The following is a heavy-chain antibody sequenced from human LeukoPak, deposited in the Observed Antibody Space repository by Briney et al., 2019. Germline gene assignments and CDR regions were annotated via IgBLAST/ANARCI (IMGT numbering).Heavy chain of an antibody. CDR2: INGDRTSA. Sequence: GGSLRLSCAASGFTLRNYWMHWVRQTPGKGLLWVSPINGDRTSATYAGSVKGRFTISRDNAKNTLYLQMNSLRAEDTAVYYCARVAYCGGDCYSLDYYYMDVWGKGTTVTVSS. J-gene: IGHJ6*03. CDR1: GFTLRNYW. D-gene: IGHD2-21*02. CDR3: ARVAYCGGDCYSLDYYYMDV. V-gene: IGHV3-74*01.